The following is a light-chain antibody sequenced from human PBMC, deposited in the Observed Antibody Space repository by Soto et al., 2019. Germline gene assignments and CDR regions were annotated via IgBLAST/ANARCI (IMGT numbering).Light chain of an antibody. CDR3: QQYNSYS. Sequence: DIQMTQSPSILSASVGGRVTITCRASQSISSWLAWYQKKPGTATKVLIYHASNLQSGVPSRFSGSGSGTEFTLTISSLQPDDFATYYCQQYNSYSFGQGTKVDIK. J-gene: IGKJ1*01. V-gene: IGKV1-5*01. CDR1: QSISSW. CDR2: HAS.